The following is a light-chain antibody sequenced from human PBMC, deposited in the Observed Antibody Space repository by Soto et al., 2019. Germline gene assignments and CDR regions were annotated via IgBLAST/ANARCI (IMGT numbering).Light chain of an antibody. V-gene: IGKV1-17*01. CDR1: QSITTY. CDR2: AAS. J-gene: IGKJ1*01. CDR3: LQHNYYPWT. Sequence: MTQSPLPLPVTPGEPASITCRASQSITTYLNWYRQKPGKVPKRLIYAASSLQSGVPSRFSGSGSGTEFTLTISSLQPEDFATYYCLQHNYYPWTFGQGTKVDIK.